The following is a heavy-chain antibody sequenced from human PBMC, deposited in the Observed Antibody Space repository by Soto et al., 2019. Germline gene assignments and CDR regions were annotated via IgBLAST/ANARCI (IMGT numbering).Heavy chain of an antibody. CDR1: GGSISSGGYY. V-gene: IGHV4-31*03. Sequence: QVQLQESGPGLVKPSQTLSLTCTVSGGSISSGGYYWSWIRQHPGKGLEWIGYIYYSGSTYYNPSLKSRVTISVDTSKNQFSLKLSSVTAADTAVYYCARDKAVTTDEENWYFDLWGRGTLVTVSS. CDR2: IYYSGST. J-gene: IGHJ2*01. CDR3: ARDKAVTTDEENWYFDL. D-gene: IGHD4-17*01.